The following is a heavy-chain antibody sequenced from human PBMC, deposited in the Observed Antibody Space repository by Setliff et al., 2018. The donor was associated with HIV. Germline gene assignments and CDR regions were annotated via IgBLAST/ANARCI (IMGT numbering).Heavy chain of an antibody. J-gene: IGHJ4*02. CDR2: VNTETGNP. D-gene: IGHD1-26*01. CDR1: GYTLTTYG. Sequence: ASVKVSCKASGYTLTTYGISWVRQAPGQGPEWMGWVNTETGNPMYAQGFTGRFVFSLDTSVSTAYLQIDSLKAEDTAMYYCARVGSYWSTFDYWGQGALVTVSS. V-gene: IGHV7-4-1*01. CDR3: ARVGSYWSTFDY.